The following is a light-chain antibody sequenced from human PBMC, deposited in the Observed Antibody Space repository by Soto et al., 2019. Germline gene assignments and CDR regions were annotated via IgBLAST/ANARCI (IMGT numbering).Light chain of an antibody. CDR1: QSLLYNNTYNY. CDR2: FGS. Sequence: EIVMTQSPLTLPVTPGEPASISCRSSQSLLYNNTYNYLAWYVQKPGQSPQLLIYFGSNRAPGVPDRFSGSGSGTDFTLKINRVEAEDVGTYYCMQALQSLTFGQGTRLKIQ. CDR3: MQALQSLT. V-gene: IGKV2-28*01. J-gene: IGKJ5*01.